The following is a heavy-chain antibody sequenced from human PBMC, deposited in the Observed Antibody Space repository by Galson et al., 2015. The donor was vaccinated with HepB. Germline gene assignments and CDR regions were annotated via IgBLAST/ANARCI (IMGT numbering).Heavy chain of an antibody. V-gene: IGHV5-51*03. J-gene: IGHJ4*02. CDR3: ARLTLNGGDFAY. CDR1: GYSFTTYW. Sequence: QSGAEVKQPGESLKISCKGSGYSFTTYWIGWLRQMPGKGPEWMGIVYPGDSVTKYNPSFEGQVTLSVDKSISTAYLQWNSLKASDTAMYYCARLTLNGGDFAYWGQGTLVTVSS. D-gene: IGHD3-16*01. CDR2: VYPGDSVT.